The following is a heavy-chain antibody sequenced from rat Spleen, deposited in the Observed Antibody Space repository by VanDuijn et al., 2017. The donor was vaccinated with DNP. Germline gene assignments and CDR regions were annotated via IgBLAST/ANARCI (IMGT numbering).Heavy chain of an antibody. D-gene: IGHD5-1*01. V-gene: IGHV2-72*01. CDR1: GFSLTSYH. CDR2: IWAGGGT. CDR3: ARHGTGTDFDY. J-gene: IGHJ2*01. Sequence: QVQLKESGPGLVQPSQTLSLTCTVSGFSLTSYHVSWVRQPPGKSLVWMGTIWAGGGTNYNSAIQSRLSISRDPSKSQVFLKMNSLQPVDTGTYYCARHGTGTDFDYWGQGVMVTVSS.